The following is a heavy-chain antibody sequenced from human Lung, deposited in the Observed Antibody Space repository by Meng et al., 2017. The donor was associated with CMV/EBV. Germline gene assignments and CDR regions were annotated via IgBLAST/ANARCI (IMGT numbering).Heavy chain of an antibody. CDR1: TSSITNNYY. V-gene: IGHV4-38-2*02. CDR2: VHHSGSP. CDR3: ARGVDNSDYYPFFFDF. Sequence: SETLSPTCTVSTSSITNNYYWGWIRQPPGKGLEWIRSVHHSGSPAYNPSLKSRITMYVDASKKQFSLSLRSVNAADTDVYDCARGVDNSDYYPFFFDFWGQGTLVTVSS. J-gene: IGHJ4*01. D-gene: IGHD3-22*01.